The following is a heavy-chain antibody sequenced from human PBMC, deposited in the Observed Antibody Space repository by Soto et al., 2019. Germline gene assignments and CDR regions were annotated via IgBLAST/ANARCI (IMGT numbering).Heavy chain of an antibody. CDR1: GYIFLNYG. D-gene: IGHD3-10*02. CDR2: ISAENGDT. CDR3: ARGVRISGCYDYYMDV. Sequence: QVHLVQSGAELKKPGASLKVSCKASGYIFLNYGVSWVRQAPGQGLEWIGWISAENGDTNYAQKFQGRATMTTDTLTSTAYLDVRSLSSPDTAVYYCARGVRISGCYDYYMDVWGKGTTVTVSS. J-gene: IGHJ6*03. V-gene: IGHV1-18*01.